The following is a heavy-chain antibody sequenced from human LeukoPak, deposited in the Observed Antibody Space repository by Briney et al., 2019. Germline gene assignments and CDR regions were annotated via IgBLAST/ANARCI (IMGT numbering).Heavy chain of an antibody. D-gene: IGHD2-2*01. CDR1: GGTFSSYA. CDR3: ARDGCSSTSCYPNKYNWFDP. CDR2: IIPIFGTA. Sequence: SVNVSCKASGGTFSSYAISWVRQAPGQGLEWMGGIIPIFGTANYAQKFQGRVTITADESTSTAYMELSSLRSEDTAVYYCARDGCSSTSCYPNKYNWFDPWGQGTLVTVSS. J-gene: IGHJ5*02. V-gene: IGHV1-69*13.